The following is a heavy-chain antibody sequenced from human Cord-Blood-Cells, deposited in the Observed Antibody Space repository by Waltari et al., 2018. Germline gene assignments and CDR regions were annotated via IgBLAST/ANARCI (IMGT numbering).Heavy chain of an antibody. CDR1: GFTFSSYS. V-gene: IGHV3-21*01. J-gene: IGHJ4*02. CDR3: ARAPGSTFGGVINY. Sequence: EVQLVESGGGLVKPGGSLRLSCAASGFTFSSYSMNWVRQAPGKGLEWVSSISSSSSYIYYADSVKGRFTISRDNAKNSLYLQMNSLRAEDTAVYYCARAPGSTFGGVINYWGQGTLVTVSS. CDR2: ISSSSSYI. D-gene: IGHD3-16*02.